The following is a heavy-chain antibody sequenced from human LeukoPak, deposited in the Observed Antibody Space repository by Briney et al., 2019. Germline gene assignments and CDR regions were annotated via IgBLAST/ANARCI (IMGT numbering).Heavy chain of an antibody. CDR1: GFTFSSFG. CDR2: IWYDASNK. Sequence: GGSLRLSCAASGFTFSSFGMHWVRQAPGKGLEWVAVIWYDASNKYYADSVKGRFTISRGNSKNTLYLQMNSLRDDDTAVYYCVRGVGVSRFNYLDSWGQGTLVIVSS. J-gene: IGHJ4*02. D-gene: IGHD6-13*01. V-gene: IGHV3-33*01. CDR3: VRGVGVSRFNYLDS.